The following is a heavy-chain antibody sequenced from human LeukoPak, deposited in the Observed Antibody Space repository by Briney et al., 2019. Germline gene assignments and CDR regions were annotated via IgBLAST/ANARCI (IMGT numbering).Heavy chain of an antibody. V-gene: IGHV3-21*04. J-gene: IGHJ6*03. Sequence: GGSLRLSCAASGFTFSSYSMNWVRQAPGKGLEWASSISSSSSYIYYADSVKGRFTISRDNAKNSLYLQMNSLRAEDTAVYYCAKYIVSYGYMDVWGKGTTVTVSS. D-gene: IGHD2-15*01. CDR2: ISSSSSYI. CDR1: GFTFSSYS. CDR3: AKYIVSYGYMDV.